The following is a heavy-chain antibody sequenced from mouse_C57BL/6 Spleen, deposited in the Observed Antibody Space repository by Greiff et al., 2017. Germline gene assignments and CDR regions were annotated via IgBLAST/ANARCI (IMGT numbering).Heavy chain of an antibody. V-gene: IGHV1-85*01. Sequence: QVQLQQSGPELVKPGASVKLSCKASGYTFTSYDINWVKQRPGQGIGWIGWIYPRDGSTKYTEKFKGKATLTVDTSSSTAFMELHSRTSEDSSVYFCASSGDYYGSSPWWYFDVWGTGTTVTVAS. J-gene: IGHJ1*03. D-gene: IGHD1-1*01. CDR1: GYTFTSYD. CDR2: IYPRDGST. CDR3: ASSGDYYGSSPWWYFDV.